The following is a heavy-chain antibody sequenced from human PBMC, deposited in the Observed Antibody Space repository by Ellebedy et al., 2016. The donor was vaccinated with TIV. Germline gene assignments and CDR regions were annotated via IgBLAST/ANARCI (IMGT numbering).Heavy chain of an antibody. Sequence: SETLSLTCTVSGGSISSYYWGWIRQPPGKGLEWIASIYYSGSTHYNLSLKSRVTISVDSSKNQFSLKLSSVTAADTAVYYCARVIRWGFGAVLYGMDVWGQGTTVTVSS. CDR1: GGSISSYY. CDR3: ARVIRWGFGAVLYGMDV. J-gene: IGHJ6*02. CDR2: IYYSGST. V-gene: IGHV4-39*07. D-gene: IGHD3-16*01.